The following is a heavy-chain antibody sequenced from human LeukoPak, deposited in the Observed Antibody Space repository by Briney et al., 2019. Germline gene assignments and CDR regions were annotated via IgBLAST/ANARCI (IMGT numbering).Heavy chain of an antibody. CDR3: STGYGRGWYFQTGDY. D-gene: IGHD6-19*01. Sequence: GESLRLSCAAYGITFTHAWMSWVRQAPGKGLEWIGLIKSKTFDGTTDYAAPVTGRFTISRDDSRDTVYLQMDSLTTEDTGVYYCSTGYGRGWYFQTGDYWGQGTLVTVSP. V-gene: IGHV3-15*05. J-gene: IGHJ4*02. CDR1: GITFTHAW. CDR2: IKSKTFDGTT.